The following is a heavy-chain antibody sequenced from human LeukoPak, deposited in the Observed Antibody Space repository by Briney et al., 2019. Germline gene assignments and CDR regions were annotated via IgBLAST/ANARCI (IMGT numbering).Heavy chain of an antibody. CDR1: GGTSSSYA. V-gene: IGHV1-69*04. D-gene: IGHD2-15*01. CDR3: ARGCSGGSCYSEGDAFDI. J-gene: IGHJ3*02. CDR2: IIPILGIA. Sequence: SVKVSCKASGGTSSSYAISWVRQAPGQGLEWMGRIIPILGIANYAQKFQGRVTITADKSTSTAYMELSSLRSEDTAVYYCARGCSGGSCYSEGDAFDIWGQGTMVTVSS.